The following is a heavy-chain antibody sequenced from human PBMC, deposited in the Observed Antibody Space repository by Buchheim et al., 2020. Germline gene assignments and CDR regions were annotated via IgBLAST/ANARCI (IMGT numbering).Heavy chain of an antibody. CDR1: GFSFDDYA. CDR3: AKDKSYSGSYYLDY. CDR2: ISWNSGSI. J-gene: IGHJ4*02. Sequence: EVQLVESGGGLVQPGRSLRLSCAASGFSFDDYAMHWVRQAPGTGLEWVSGISWNSGSIGYADSVKGRFTISRDNAKKSLDRQMNSLRAEDTALYYCAKDKSYSGSYYLDYWGQGTL. V-gene: IGHV3-9*01. D-gene: IGHD1-26*01.